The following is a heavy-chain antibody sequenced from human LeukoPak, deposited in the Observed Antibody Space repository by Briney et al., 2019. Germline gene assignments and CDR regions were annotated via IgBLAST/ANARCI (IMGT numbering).Heavy chain of an antibody. J-gene: IGHJ4*02. CDR1: GFTLSSYE. Sequence: GGSLRLSCTVSGFTLSSYEMTRIRQAPGKGLEWVSSIEYSETSTHYADSVRGRFTISRDNSKNTLYLQLNSLSDEDTAVYFCTRNRGWYGISWGQGTLVTVSS. D-gene: IGHD6-19*01. V-gene: IGHV3-23*01. CDR2: IEYSETST. CDR3: TRNRGWYGIS.